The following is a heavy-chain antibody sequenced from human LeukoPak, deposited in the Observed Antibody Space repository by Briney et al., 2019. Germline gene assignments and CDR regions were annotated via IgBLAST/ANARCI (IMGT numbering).Heavy chain of an antibody. CDR3: ARHVLLWFGEPFDY. J-gene: IGHJ4*02. CDR2: INPNSGGT. V-gene: IGHV1-2*02. Sequence: ASVKVSCKASGYTFTGYYMHWVRQAPGQGLEWMGWINPNSGGTNYAQKFQGRATMTRDTSISTAYMELSRLRSDDTAVYYCARHVLLWFGEPFDYWGQGTLVTVSS. D-gene: IGHD3-10*01. CDR1: GYTFTGYY.